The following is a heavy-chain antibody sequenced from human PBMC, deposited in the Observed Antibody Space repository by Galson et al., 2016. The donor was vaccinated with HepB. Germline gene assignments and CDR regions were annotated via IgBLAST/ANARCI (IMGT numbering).Heavy chain of an antibody. CDR2: IYWDDDK. CDR1: GFSLSTSGVG. Sequence: PALVKPTQTLTLSCTFSGFSLSTSGVGVGWIRQPPGKALEWLALIYWDDDKRYSPSLRSRLTITKDNSKNQVVLTMTNMDPVDTATYYCAQGLVALSALSGWYFALWGLGTLVTFSS. D-gene: IGHD2-15*01. J-gene: IGHJ2*01. CDR3: AQGLVALSALSGWYFAL. V-gene: IGHV2-5*02.